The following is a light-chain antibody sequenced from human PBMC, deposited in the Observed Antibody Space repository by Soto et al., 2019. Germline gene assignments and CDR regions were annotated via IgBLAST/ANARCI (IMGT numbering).Light chain of an antibody. V-gene: IGLV2-8*01. Sequence: QSALTQPPSASGSPGQSVTISCTGTSSDVGGYNYVSWYQQHPGKAPKLMIYEVSKRPSGVPDRFSGSKSGNTASLTVSGLQAEDEAYYSCISYEGSNLLYVFGTGTKVTVL. CDR2: EVS. CDR3: ISYEGSNLLYV. CDR1: SSDVGGYNY. J-gene: IGLJ1*01.